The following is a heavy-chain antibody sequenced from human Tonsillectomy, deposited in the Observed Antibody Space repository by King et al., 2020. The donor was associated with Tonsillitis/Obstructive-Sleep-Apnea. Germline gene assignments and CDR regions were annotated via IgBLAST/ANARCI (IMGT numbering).Heavy chain of an antibody. Sequence: VQLVESGGGVVQPGRSLRLSCAASGFTFSSYAIHWVRQAPGKGLEWVPLIWYDVIKICFADSVKGRFTISRDNSKNTVYLEANSLRAEDTGVYYCARDVSGSLDYWGQGTLVTVSS. J-gene: IGHJ4*02. V-gene: IGHV3-33*01. D-gene: IGHD1-26*01. CDR3: ARDVSGSLDY. CDR1: GFTFSSYA. CDR2: IWYDVIKI.